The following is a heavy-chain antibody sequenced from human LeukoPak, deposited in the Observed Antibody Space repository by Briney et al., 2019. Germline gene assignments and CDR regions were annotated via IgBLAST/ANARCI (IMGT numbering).Heavy chain of an antibody. J-gene: IGHJ4*02. D-gene: IGHD6-13*01. CDR2: INPNSGGT. Sequence: ASVNVSCKASGYTFTGYYTHWVRQSPRQGLEWMRWINPNSGGTKYAQNFQGRVTMTRDTSISTAHMELSRLRSDDTVVYYCARGLWAAAIDCWGQGTLVTVSS. V-gene: IGHV1-2*02. CDR3: ARGLWAAAIDC. CDR1: GYTFTGYY.